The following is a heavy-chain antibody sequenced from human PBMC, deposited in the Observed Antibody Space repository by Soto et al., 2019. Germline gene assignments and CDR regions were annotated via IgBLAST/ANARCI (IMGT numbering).Heavy chain of an antibody. CDR1: GGSISSYY. V-gene: IGHV4-59*01. D-gene: IGHD5-18*01. J-gene: IGHJ6*02. CDR2: IYYSGST. CDR3: TRGNLRGGYSYGYDPSTYYYGMDV. Sequence: SETLSLTCTVSGGSISSYYWSWIRQPPGKGLEWIGYIYYSGSTNYNPSLKSRVTISVDTSKNQFSLKLSSVTAADTAVYYCTRGNLRGGYSYGYDPSTYYYGMDVWGQGTTVTVSS.